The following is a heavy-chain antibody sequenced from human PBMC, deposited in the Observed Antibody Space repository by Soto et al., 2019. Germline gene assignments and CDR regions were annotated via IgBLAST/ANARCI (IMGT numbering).Heavy chain of an antibody. CDR1: GFTFSSYG. Sequence: QVQLVESGGGVVQPGRSLRLSCAASGFTFSSYGMHWVRQAPGKGLEWVAVIWDDGSNKYYADSVKGRFTISRDNSKNTLYLQMNSLRAEDTAVYYCARDSSSFGDFDYWGQGTLVTVSS. CDR2: IWDDGSNK. V-gene: IGHV3-33*01. D-gene: IGHD6-13*01. J-gene: IGHJ4*02. CDR3: ARDSSSFGDFDY.